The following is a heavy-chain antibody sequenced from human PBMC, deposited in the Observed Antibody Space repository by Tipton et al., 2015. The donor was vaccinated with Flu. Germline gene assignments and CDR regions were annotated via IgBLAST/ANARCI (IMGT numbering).Heavy chain of an antibody. V-gene: IGHV4-59*01. CDR3: ARDTFRYCSGASCLADYYYYGGDV. J-gene: IGHJ6*02. Sequence: TLSLTCTVSGGSISSFYWSWIRQPPGKGLEWIGDVYSSARTNYNSSPEGRVTISVDTSKNQFSLNLSSVTAADAAVYYCARDTFRYCSGASCLADYYYYGGDVWCQGTTVTVSS. CDR2: VYSSART. CDR1: GGSISSFY. D-gene: IGHD2-15*01.